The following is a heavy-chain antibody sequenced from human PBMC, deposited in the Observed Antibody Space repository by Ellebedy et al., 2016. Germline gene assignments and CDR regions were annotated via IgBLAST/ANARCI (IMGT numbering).Heavy chain of an antibody. CDR1: GFTFSSYG. Sequence: GESLKISXAASGFTFSSYGMHWVRQAPGKGLEWVAVIWYDGSNKYYADSVKGRFTISRDNSKNTLYLQMNSLRADDSAVYYCAKARDYDSSVVDHWGQGTLVTVSS. CDR3: AKARDYDSSVVDH. D-gene: IGHD3-22*01. CDR2: IWYDGSNK. V-gene: IGHV3-33*06. J-gene: IGHJ4*02.